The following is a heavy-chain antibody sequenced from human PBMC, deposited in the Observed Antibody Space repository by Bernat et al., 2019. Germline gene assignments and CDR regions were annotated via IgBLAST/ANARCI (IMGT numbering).Heavy chain of an antibody. D-gene: IGHD6-19*01. CDR3: ATVRGYGSSAWHAES. Sequence: QVQLVESGGGVVLPGTSLRLSCAASGFTFRNYGMFWMRQAPGKGLEWVALIWYDGSNKYHADSVKGRFTISRDNSRNTLYLQMTSLRADDTAVYFCATVRGYGSSAWHAESWGRGTPVTVSS. CDR2: IWYDGSNK. J-gene: IGHJ5*02. V-gene: IGHV3-33*01. CDR1: GFTFRNYG.